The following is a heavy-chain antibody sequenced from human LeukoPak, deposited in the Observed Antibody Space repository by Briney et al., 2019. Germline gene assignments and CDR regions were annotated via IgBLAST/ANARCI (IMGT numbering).Heavy chain of an antibody. J-gene: IGHJ6*04. CDR1: GYTLTELS. Sequence: GASVKVSCKVSGYTLTELSIHWVRQAPGKGLEWMGGFDPEDGETIYAQKFQGRVTMTEDTSTDTAYMELSSLRSEDMAVYYCATGKYYDISTGYKGDYYGMDVWGKGTTVTVSS. D-gene: IGHD3-9*01. V-gene: IGHV1-24*01. CDR3: ATGKYYDISTGYKGDYYGMDV. CDR2: FDPEDGET.